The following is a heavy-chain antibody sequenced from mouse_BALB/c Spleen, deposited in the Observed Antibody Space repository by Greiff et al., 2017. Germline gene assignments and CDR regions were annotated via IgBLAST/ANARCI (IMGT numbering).Heavy chain of an antibody. J-gene: IGHJ4*01. V-gene: IGHV5-6-5*01. CDR1: GFTFSSYA. Sequence: EVQLVESGGGLVKPGGSLKLSCAASGFTFSSYAMSWVRQTPEQRLEWVASISSGGSTYYPDSWMGRFTISSDNARNILYLQMSSLRSEDTAMYFCARVGMITTAMDDWGQGTSVTVSS. CDR2: ISSGGST. CDR3: ARVGMITTAMDD. D-gene: IGHD2-4*01.